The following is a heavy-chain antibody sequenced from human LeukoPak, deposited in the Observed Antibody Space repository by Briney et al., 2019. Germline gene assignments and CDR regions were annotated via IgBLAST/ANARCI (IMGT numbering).Heavy chain of an antibody. D-gene: IGHD1/OR15-1a*01. Sequence: GRSLRLSCAASGFTFSSYAMHWVRQAPGKGLEWVAVISYDGSNKYYADSVKGRFTISRDNSKNTLYLQMNRLRAEDTAVYYCARVRREMKRSLGRTTEYSYYYYMDVWGKGTTVTVSS. J-gene: IGHJ6*03. CDR3: ARVRREMKRSLGRTTEYSYYYYMDV. V-gene: IGHV3-30*04. CDR2: ISYDGSNK. CDR1: GFTFSSYA.